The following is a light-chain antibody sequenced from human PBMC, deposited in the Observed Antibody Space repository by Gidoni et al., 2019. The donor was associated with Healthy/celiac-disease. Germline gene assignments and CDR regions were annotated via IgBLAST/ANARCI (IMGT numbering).Light chain of an antibody. J-gene: IGKJ4*01. CDR2: AAS. V-gene: IGKV1-12*01. Sequence: DLQMTQSPSSVSVSVGDRVTITCRASQCISSLLAWYQQKPGKDPKLLIYAASRLQSGVPPRFSGSGSGTDFTLTISSLQPEDFATYYCQQANSFPITFGGGTKVEIK. CDR3: QQANSFPIT. CDR1: QCISSL.